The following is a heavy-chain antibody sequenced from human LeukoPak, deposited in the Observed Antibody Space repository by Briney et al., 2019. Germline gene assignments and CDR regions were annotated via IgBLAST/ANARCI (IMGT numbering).Heavy chain of an antibody. CDR1: GGSISSDF. J-gene: IGHJ5*02. CDR3: ARGGPYNWFDP. Sequence: SETLSLTCTVSGGSISSDFWSWIRQPPGKGLELIGYIYYGGSASYNPSLKSRVTTSVDTSKNQFSLRLSSVTAADTAVYYCARGGPYNWFDPWGQGTLVTFSS. V-gene: IGHV4-59*01. CDR2: IYYGGSA. D-gene: IGHD3-16*01.